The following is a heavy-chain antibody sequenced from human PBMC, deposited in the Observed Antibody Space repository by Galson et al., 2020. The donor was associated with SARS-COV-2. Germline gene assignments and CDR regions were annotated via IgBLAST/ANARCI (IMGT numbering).Heavy chain of an antibody. CDR3: ARDRDGRYWYQEFDP. J-gene: IGHJ5*02. CDR1: GYTFINLG. V-gene: IGHV1-18*01. Sequence: ASVKVSCKTSGYTFINLGINWVRQAPGQGPEWMGYVSGYNGNINYAQRFLDRVTMTTDTSTSTAYMELRNLRSDDTAVYYCARDRDGRYWYQEFDPWGQGTLVTVSS. D-gene: IGHD2-8*02. CDR2: VSGYNGNI.